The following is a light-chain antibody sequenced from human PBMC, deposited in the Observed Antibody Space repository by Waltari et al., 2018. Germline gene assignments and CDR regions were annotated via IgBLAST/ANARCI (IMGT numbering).Light chain of an antibody. Sequence: ILLTQPPGPLSFAPGERGPLFRQANWCVNNDLAWYQQKPGQAPRLHIYDASTRATGIPDRFSGGGSGTDFTLTISRLEPEDFAVYYCQKHRNLLVTFGEGTKVDIK. CDR3: QKHRNLLVT. CDR1: WCVNND. CDR2: DAS. V-gene: IGKV3-11*01. J-gene: IGKJ4*02.